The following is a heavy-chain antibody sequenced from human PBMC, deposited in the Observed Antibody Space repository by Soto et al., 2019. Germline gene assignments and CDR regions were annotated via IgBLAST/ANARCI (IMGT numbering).Heavy chain of an antibody. CDR3: ARCTNGVCLIFDY. V-gene: IGHV3-23*01. Sequence: GGSLRLSCAASGFTFSSYAMSWVRQAPGKGLEWVSAISGSGGSTYYADSVKGRFTISRDNSKNTLYLQMNSLRAEDTAVYYCARCTNGVCLIFDYWGQGTLVTVSS. D-gene: IGHD2-8*01. CDR1: GFTFSSYA. J-gene: IGHJ4*02. CDR2: ISGSGGST.